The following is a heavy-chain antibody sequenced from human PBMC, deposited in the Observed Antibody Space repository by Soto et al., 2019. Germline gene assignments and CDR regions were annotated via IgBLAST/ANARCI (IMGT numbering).Heavy chain of an antibody. V-gene: IGHV1-69*13. J-gene: IGHJ6*02. CDR1: GGTFSSYA. CDR3: AREEDCSGGSCYYGMDV. Sequence: GASVKVSCKASGGTFSSYAISWVRQAPGQGLEWMGGIIPIFGTANYAQKFQGRVTITADESTSTAYMELSSLRSEDTAVYYCAREEDCSGGSCYYGMDVWGLGTTVTVSS. D-gene: IGHD2-15*01. CDR2: IIPIFGTA.